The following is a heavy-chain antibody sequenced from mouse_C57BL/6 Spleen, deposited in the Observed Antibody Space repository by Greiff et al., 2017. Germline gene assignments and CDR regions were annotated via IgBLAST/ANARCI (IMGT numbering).Heavy chain of an antibody. J-gene: IGHJ2*01. Sequence: QVQLQQPGAELVRPGTSVKLSCKASGYTFTSYWMHWVKQRPGQGLERIGVIDPSDSYTNYNQKFKGKATLTVDTSSSTAYMQLSSLTSEDSAVYYCARRDYYGSSYYFDYWGQGTTLTVSS. V-gene: IGHV1-59*01. CDR3: ARRDYYGSSYYFDY. CDR2: IDPSDSYT. CDR1: GYTFTSYW. D-gene: IGHD1-1*01.